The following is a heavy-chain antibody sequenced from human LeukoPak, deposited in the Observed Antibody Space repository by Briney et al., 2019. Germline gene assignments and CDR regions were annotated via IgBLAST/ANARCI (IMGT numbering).Heavy chain of an antibody. CDR1: GFTFSTDW. D-gene: IGHD3-10*01. Sequence: GGSLRLSCAASGFTFSTDWMHWVRQAPGRGLVWVSRISSDGSITSYADSVKGRFTISRDNAKDTLYLQMNSLRAEDTAVYYCARHLNYYLDYWGQGTLVTVSS. J-gene: IGHJ4*02. CDR2: ISSDGSIT. V-gene: IGHV3-74*01. CDR3: ARHLNYYLDY.